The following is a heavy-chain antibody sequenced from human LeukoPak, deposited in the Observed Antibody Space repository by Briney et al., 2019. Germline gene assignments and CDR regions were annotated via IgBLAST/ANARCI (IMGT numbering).Heavy chain of an antibody. CDR1: GGSFSGYY. CDR3: ARARILAARLSGYYYMDV. D-gene: IGHD6-6*01. J-gene: IGHJ6*03. CDR2: INHSGST. V-gene: IGHV4-34*01. Sequence: SETLSLTCAVYGGSFSGYYWSWTRQPPGKGLEWIGEINHSGSTNYNPSLKSRVTISVDTSKNQFSLKLSSVTAADTAVYYCARARILAARLSGYYYMDVWGKGTAVTVSS.